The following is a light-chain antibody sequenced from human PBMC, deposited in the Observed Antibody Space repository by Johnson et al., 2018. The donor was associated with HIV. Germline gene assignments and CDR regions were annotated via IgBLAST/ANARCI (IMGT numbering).Light chain of an antibody. CDR3: GTWDSSLRTGF. V-gene: IGLV1-51*02. Sequence: VLTQPPSVSAAPGQKVTISCSGSSSNIGKNHVSWYQQFPGTAPKLLVYEDDKRPSDIPDRFSGSKSGTSATLVITGLQTGDEAAYYCGTWDSSLRTGFFGTGTKVTVL. J-gene: IGLJ1*01. CDR2: EDD. CDR1: SSNIGKNH.